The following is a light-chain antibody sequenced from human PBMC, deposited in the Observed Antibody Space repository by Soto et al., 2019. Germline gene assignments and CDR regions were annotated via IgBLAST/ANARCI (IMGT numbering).Light chain of an antibody. J-gene: IGKJ1*01. CDR2: DAS. CDR3: QQRSNWPPWT. Sequence: VMTQSPATLSVSPGERATLSCRASQSVNNNLAWYQQKPGQAPRLLIYDASNRATGIPARFSGSGSGTDFTLTISSLEPEDFAVYYCQQRSNWPPWTFGQGTKVDIK. CDR1: QSVNNN. V-gene: IGKV3-11*01.